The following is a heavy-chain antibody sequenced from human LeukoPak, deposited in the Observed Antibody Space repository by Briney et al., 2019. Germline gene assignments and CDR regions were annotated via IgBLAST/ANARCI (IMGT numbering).Heavy chain of an antibody. V-gene: IGHV3-23*01. CDR3: GFSYANGAFDV. CDR2: ISGSGDST. D-gene: IGHD3-10*01. Sequence: GGSLRLSCAASGFTFSNYAMSWVRQAPGKGLEWVSGISGSGDSTYYADSVKGRFTISRDNSKNTLYRQMNSLSADDTAVYYCGFSYANGAFDVWGQGTLVTVSS. J-gene: IGHJ3*01. CDR1: GFTFSNYA.